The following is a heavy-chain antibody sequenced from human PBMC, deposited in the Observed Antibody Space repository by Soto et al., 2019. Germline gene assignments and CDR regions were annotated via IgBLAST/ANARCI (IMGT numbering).Heavy chain of an antibody. CDR1: GGSLGPNY. CDR3: ARVGERYYYDSSGPLGSFDI. D-gene: IGHD3-22*01. J-gene: IGHJ3*02. Sequence: PSETLSLTCTVSGGSLGPNYGSWIRQPPGKGLEWIGYIYYSGSTNYNPSLKSRVTISVDTSKNQFSLKLTSVTAADTAVYYCARVGERYYYDSSGPLGSFDIWGQGTMVTV. V-gene: IGHV4-59*01. CDR2: IYYSGST.